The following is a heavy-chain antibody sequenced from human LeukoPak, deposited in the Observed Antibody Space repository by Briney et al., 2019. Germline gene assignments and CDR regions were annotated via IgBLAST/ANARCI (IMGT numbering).Heavy chain of an antibody. CDR2: ILFDGTNK. CDR1: GFTLGSYA. J-gene: IGHJ4*02. CDR3: ARDYSGYEIDY. Sequence: SGGSLRLSCAPSGFTLGSYAMHWVRQAPGKGLEWVAVILFDGTNKRYADSVKGRFTISRHNSRNTLSLQMDSLRVEDTAVYYCARDYSGYEIDYWGQGTLVTVSS. D-gene: IGHD5-12*01. V-gene: IGHV3-30-3*01.